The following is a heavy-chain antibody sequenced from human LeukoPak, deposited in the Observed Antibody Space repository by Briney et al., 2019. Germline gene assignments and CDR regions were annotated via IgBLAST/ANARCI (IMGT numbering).Heavy chain of an antibody. D-gene: IGHD3-10*01. CDR3: TKGRGI. CDR1: GYSITSGYY. V-gene: IGHV4-38-2*02. Sequence: SETLSLTCIVSGYSITSGYYWGWIRQPPGKGLEWIESIYHSGDTYYNPSLKSRVTISVDTSKNQFSLKLDSVTAADTAVYYCTKGRGIWGQGTLVTVSS. CDR2: IYHSGDT. J-gene: IGHJ4*02.